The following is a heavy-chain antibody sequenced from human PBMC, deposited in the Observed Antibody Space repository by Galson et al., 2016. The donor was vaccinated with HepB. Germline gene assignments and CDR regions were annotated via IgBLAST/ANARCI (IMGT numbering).Heavy chain of an antibody. J-gene: IGHJ5*02. Sequence: QSGAEVKKSGESLRISCQGSGYNFSNYWISWVRQMPGKGLEWMGRIDPSDSYTNYSPSFQGHVTISTDKSISTAYLQWSSLKASDTAIYYCARIWVLDDYGYQVREGGFDPWGQGTLVTVSS. V-gene: IGHV5-10-1*01. CDR1: GYNFSNYW. CDR3: ARIWVLDDYGYQVREGGFDP. CDR2: IDPSDSYT. D-gene: IGHD4-17*01.